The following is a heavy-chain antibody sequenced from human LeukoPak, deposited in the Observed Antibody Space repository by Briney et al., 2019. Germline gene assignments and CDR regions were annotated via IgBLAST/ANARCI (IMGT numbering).Heavy chain of an antibody. J-gene: IGHJ4*02. V-gene: IGHV4-61*02. CDR3: ARLYGNYQNYFDY. Sequence: NPSETLSLTCTVSGGSISSGSYYWSWIRQPAGKGLEWIGRIYTSGSTNYNPSLKSRVTISVDTSKNQFSLKLRSVTAADTAVYYCARLYGNYQNYFDYWGQGTLVTVSS. CDR1: GGSISSGSYY. CDR2: IYTSGST. D-gene: IGHD1-7*01.